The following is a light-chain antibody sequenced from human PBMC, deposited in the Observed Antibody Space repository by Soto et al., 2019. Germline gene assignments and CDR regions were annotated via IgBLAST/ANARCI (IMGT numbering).Light chain of an antibody. J-gene: IGKJ2*01. CDR1: QSVLDNSTNKSY. CDR3: HQYDTSPHT. CDR2: WAS. V-gene: IGKV4-1*01. Sequence: VLTQSPSSLAVSLGERATVNCRSSQSVLDNSTNKSYLAWYQKKPGHPPKLLVHWASVREAGVPDRFSGGWSGTAFTHTISSLPVEDVAVYYWHQYDTSPHTFGQGTHLEIK.